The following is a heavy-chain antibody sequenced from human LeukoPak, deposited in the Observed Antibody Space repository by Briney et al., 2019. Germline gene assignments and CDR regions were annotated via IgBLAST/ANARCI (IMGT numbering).Heavy chain of an antibody. D-gene: IGHD6-19*01. CDR1: GYTFASYD. CDR2: MNPNSGNT. CDR3: ARGEAVAALTRLPN. J-gene: IGHJ4*02. Sequence: ASVKVSCKASGYTFASYDINWVRQATGQGLEWMGWMNPNSGNTGYAQKFQGRVTMTRNTSISTAYMELSSLRSEDTAVYHCARGEAVAALTRLPNWGQGTLVTVSS. V-gene: IGHV1-8*01.